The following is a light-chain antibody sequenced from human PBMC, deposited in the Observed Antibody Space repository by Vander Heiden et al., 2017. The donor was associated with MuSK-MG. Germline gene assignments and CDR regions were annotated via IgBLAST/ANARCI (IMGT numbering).Light chain of an antibody. V-gene: IGLV2-14*01. CDR3: SSYTSSSTLEVV. Sequence: QSALTQPASVSGSPGQSITISCTGTSSDVGGYNYVSWYQQHPGKAPNLMFYDVSNRPSGVSNRFSGSTSGNTASLTISGLQAEDEADYYCSSYTSSSTLEVVFGGGTKLTVL. CDR2: DVS. J-gene: IGLJ2*01. CDR1: SSDVGGYNY.